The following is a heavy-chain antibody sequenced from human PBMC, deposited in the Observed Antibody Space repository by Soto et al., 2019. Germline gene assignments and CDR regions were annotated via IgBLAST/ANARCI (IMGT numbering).Heavy chain of an antibody. J-gene: IGHJ3*02. CDR2: ISSSSSYT. D-gene: IGHD3-9*01. V-gene: IGHV3-11*05. CDR3: ARDADILTGSDVFDI. Sequence: QVQLVESGGGLVKPGGSLRLSCAASGFTFSDYYMSWIRQAPGKGLEWVSYISSSSSYTNYADSVKGRFTISRDNAKNSLYLQMNSLRAEDTAVYYCARDADILTGSDVFDIWGQGTMVTVSS. CDR1: GFTFSDYY.